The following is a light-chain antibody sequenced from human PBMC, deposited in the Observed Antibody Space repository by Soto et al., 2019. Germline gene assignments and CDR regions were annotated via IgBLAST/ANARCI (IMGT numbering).Light chain of an antibody. V-gene: IGKV3-15*01. CDR2: GAS. Sequence: EILMTQSPATLSASPGERATLSCRASQSIVASLAWYQQKPGQAPRLLIYGASTRATAIPARFSGSGSGTEFTLSISSLQSEDFAVYYCQQYNTWPRTFGQGTKVDIK. CDR1: QSIVAS. J-gene: IGKJ1*01. CDR3: QQYNTWPRT.